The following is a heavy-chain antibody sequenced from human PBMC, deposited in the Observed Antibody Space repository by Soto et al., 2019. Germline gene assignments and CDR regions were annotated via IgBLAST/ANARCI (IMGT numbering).Heavy chain of an antibody. D-gene: IGHD3-10*01. CDR2: IKSKTDGGTT. CDR3: TGLPYGSGSYLGYYYYGMDV. Sequence: PGGSLRLSCAASGFTFSNAWMNWVRQAPGKGLEWVGRIKSKTDGGTTDYAAPVKGRFTISRDDSKNTLYLQMNSLKTVDTAVYYFTGLPYGSGSYLGYYYYGMDVWGQGTTVTVSS. V-gene: IGHV3-15*07. CDR1: GFTFSNAW. J-gene: IGHJ6*02.